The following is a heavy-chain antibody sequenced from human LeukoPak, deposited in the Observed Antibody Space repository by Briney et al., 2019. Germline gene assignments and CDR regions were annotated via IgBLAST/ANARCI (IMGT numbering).Heavy chain of an antibody. V-gene: IGHV4-4*02. Sequence: SESLSLTCAVSGGSITTTNWWSWVRQPPGKGLEWIGEVHLSGATNYNPSLESRVSMSIDKSKNHLSLEVTSVTAADTAIYYCTRESGAFSPFGFWGQGTLLTVSS. CDR1: GGSITTTNW. CDR3: TRESGAFSPFGF. D-gene: IGHD1-26*01. CDR2: VHLSGAT. J-gene: IGHJ4*02.